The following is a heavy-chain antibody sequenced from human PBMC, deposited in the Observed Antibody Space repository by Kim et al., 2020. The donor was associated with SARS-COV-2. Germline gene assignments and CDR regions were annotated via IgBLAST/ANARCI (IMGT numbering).Heavy chain of an antibody. CDR3: ARAPSWYFDL. Sequence: YIYYGDSLKGRFTISRDNAKNSLYLQLNSLTAEDTAVYYCARAPSWYFDLWGRGTLVTVSS. J-gene: IGHJ2*01. V-gene: IGHV3-21*01. CDR2: YI.